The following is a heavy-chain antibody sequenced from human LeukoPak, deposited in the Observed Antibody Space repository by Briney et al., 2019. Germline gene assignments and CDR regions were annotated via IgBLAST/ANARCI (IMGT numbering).Heavy chain of an antibody. CDR3: ARDHYVDAFDI. V-gene: IGHV3-66*01. J-gene: IGHJ3*02. CDR2: IYSGGGT. CDR1: GFTVSSNY. D-gene: IGHD3-16*01. Sequence: GGSLRLSCAASGFTVSSNYMSWVRQAPGKGLEWVSVIYSGGGTYYSDAVTGRFTISRDNSKNTLYLQMDSLRAGDTAVYYCARDHYVDAFDIWGQGTMVTVSS.